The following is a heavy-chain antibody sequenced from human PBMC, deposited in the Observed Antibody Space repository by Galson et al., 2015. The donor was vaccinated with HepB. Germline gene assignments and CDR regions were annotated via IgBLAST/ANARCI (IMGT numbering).Heavy chain of an antibody. CDR1: GGTFSSYT. J-gene: IGHJ4*02. D-gene: IGHD3-22*01. CDR3: ARPYYYDSSGYLGY. CDR2: IIPILGIA. V-gene: IGHV1-69*02. Sequence: SVKVSCKASGGTFSSYTISWVRQAPGQGLEWMGRIIPILGIANYAQKFQGRVTITADKSTSTAYMELSSPRSEDTAVYYCARPYYYDSSGYLGYWGQGTLVTVSS.